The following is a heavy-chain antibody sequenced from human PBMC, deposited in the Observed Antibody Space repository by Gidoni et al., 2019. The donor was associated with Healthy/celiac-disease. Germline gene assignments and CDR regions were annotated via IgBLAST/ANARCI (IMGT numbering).Heavy chain of an antibody. J-gene: IGHJ4*02. D-gene: IGHD2-15*01. CDR1: GFPFRTYA. CDR3: AKSGCGGGSCCIHTTTLDY. V-gene: IGHV3-23*01. CDR2: ISGSGGTT. Sequence: EVHLLESEGGLVQPGGSLRLSCAASGFPFRTYAMRWVRQAPGKGLEWVSTISGSGGTTYYDDAVKGRFTISIDNSKNALYLEMNSLRAEDTAVYFCAKSGCGGGSCCIHTTTLDYWGQGTLVTVSS.